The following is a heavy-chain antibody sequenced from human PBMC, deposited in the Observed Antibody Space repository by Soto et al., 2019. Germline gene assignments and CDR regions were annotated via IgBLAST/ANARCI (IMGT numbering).Heavy chain of an antibody. J-gene: IGHJ3*02. V-gene: IGHV1-18*04. D-gene: IGHD3-3*01. CDR2: ISAYNGNT. CDR1: GYTFTSYG. Sequence: GASVKVSCKASGYTFTSYGISWVRQAPGQGLEWMGWISAYNGNTNYAQKLQGRVTMTTDTSTSTAYMELRSLRSDDTAVYYCARDEMSKTYYDFWSGYYRAPNDAFDIWGQGTMVTVSS. CDR3: ARDEMSKTYYDFWSGYYRAPNDAFDI.